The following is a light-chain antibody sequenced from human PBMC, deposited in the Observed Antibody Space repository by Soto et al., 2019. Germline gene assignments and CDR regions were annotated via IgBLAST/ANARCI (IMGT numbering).Light chain of an antibody. J-gene: IGLJ2*01. CDR2: EVS. V-gene: IGLV2-8*01. Sequence: QSVLTQPPSASRSPGQSVTISCTGTSSDVGGYNYVSWYQQHPGKAPKLMIYEVSKRPSGVPDRFSGSKSGNTASLTVSGLQAEYEADYYCSSYAGSNNLVFGGGTQLTVL. CDR3: SSYAGSNNLV. CDR1: SSDVGGYNY.